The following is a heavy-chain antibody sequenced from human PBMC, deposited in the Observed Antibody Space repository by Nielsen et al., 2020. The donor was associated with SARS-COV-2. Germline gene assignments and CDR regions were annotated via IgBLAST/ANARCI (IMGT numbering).Heavy chain of an antibody. CDR3: ARASPRTIFGVVIIGGSLDY. V-gene: IGHV4-59*01. J-gene: IGHJ4*02. Sequence: SETLSLTCTVSGGSISSYYWSWIRQPPGKGLEWIGYIYYSGSTNYNPSLKSRVTISVDTSKNQFLLKLSSVTAADTAVYYCARASPRTIFGVVIIGGSLDYWGQGTLITVSS. CDR2: IYYSGST. D-gene: IGHD3-3*01. CDR1: GGSISSYY.